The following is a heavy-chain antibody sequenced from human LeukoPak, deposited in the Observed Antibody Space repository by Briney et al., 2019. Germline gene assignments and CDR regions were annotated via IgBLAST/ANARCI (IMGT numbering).Heavy chain of an antibody. CDR1: GGSFSGYY. J-gene: IGHJ5*02. D-gene: IGHD2-15*01. V-gene: IGHV4-34*01. CDR2: INHSGST. Sequence: SETLSLTCAVYGGSFSGYYWSWIRQPPGKGLEWIGEINHSGSTNYNPSLKSRVTISVDTSKNQFSLKLSSVTAADTAVYYCARGRRAAKGNWFDPWGQRTLVTVSS. CDR3: ARGRRAAKGNWFDP.